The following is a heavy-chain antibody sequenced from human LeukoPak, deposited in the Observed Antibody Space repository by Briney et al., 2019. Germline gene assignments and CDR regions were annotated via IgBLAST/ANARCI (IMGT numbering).Heavy chain of an antibody. V-gene: IGHV3-21*04. D-gene: IGHD2-8*01. J-gene: IGHJ4*02. Sequence: GGSLRLSCAASGFTFSSYSMNWVRQAPGKGLEWVSSISSSSSYIYYADSVKGRFTISRDNAKNSLYLQMNSLRAEDTAVYYCAKAGRDIVLMVYARTAGGDYWGQGTLVTVSS. CDR1: GFTFSSYS. CDR3: AKAGRDIVLMVYARTAGGDY. CDR2: ISSSSSYI.